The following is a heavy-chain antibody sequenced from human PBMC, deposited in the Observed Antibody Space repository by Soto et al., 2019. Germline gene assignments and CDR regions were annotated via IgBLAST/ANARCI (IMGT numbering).Heavy chain of an antibody. CDR3: ARIVGLRLNDY. D-gene: IGHD1-26*01. Sequence: QVQLVESGGGLVKPGGSLRLSCAVSGFTFNDYQMTWFRQAPGEGLEWVSRISSTGSYADYADSVKGRFTVSRDNANNTVYLQMDSLRDEDTAVYFCARIVGLRLNDYWGQGTLVIVSS. J-gene: IGHJ4*02. CDR1: GFTFNDYQ. V-gene: IGHV3-11*05. CDR2: ISSTGSYA.